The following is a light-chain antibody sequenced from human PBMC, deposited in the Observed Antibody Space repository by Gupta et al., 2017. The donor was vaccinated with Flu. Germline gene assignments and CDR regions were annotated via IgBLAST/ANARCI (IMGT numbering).Light chain of an antibody. CDR1: QSIRNY. V-gene: IGKV1-39*01. Sequence: DIQMAQSPSSLSASVGDRVTITCRASQSIRNYVNWYQQRPGKAPRLLIYGISTLHNGVPSRFSGRGYGTDFTLTIPSLQPEDFATYYCQQTSSAPRTFGQGTKVEIK. CDR3: QQTSSAPRT. J-gene: IGKJ1*01. CDR2: GIS.